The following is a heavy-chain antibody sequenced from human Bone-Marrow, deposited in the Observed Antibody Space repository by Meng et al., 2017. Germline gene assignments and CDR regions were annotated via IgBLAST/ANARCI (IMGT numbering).Heavy chain of an antibody. Sequence: QVQLQQWGAGLLKPSGTRSLTCAVVGGSFSGYYWSWIRQPPGKGLEWIGEINHSGSTNYNPSLKSRVTISVDTSKNQFSLKLSSVTAADTAVYYCARGSWLQLWLQDYWGQGTLVTVSS. D-gene: IGHD5-18*01. CDR3: ARGSWLQLWLQDY. J-gene: IGHJ4*02. V-gene: IGHV4-34*01. CDR2: INHSGST. CDR1: GGSFSGYY.